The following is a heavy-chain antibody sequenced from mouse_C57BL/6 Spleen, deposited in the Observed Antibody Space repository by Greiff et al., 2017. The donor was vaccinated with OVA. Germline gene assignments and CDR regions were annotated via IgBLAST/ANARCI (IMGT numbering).Heavy chain of an antibody. V-gene: IGHV1-69*01. Sequence: QVQLQQPGAELVMPGASVKLSCKASGYTFTSYWMHWVKQRPGQGLEWIGEIDPSDSYTNYNQKFKGKSTLTVDKSSSTAYMQLSSLTSEDSAVYYCARKKMDMVSCAMDDWGQGTSVTVSS. CDR1: GYTFTSYW. D-gene: IGHD2-1*01. J-gene: IGHJ4*01. CDR2: IDPSDSYT. CDR3: ARKKMDMVSCAMDD.